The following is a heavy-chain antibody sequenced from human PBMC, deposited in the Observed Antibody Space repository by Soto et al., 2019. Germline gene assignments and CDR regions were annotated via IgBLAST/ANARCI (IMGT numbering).Heavy chain of an antibody. Sequence: SETLSLTCIVSGASISTGGYSWSWIRPPPGKGPAWIGYIYESGRTYYKPSLKSPASISMDKSRNQFSVRLTSVTAADTAVYFCARGDRYSGSFSDYFDPWGQGTLVTVSS. V-gene: IGHV4-30-2*01. J-gene: IGHJ5*02. D-gene: IGHD1-26*01. CDR3: ARGDRYSGSFSDYFDP. CDR1: GASISTGGYS. CDR2: IYESGRT.